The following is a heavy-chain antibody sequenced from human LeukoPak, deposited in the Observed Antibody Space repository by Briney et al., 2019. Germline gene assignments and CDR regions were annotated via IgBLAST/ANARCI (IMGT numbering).Heavy chain of an antibody. CDR2: IYHSGST. CDR1: GYSISSGYY. D-gene: IGHD6-13*01. Sequence: SETLSLTCTVSGYSISSGYYWGWIRQPPGKGLEWIGSIYHSGSTYYNPSLKSRVTISVDTSKNQFSLKLSSVTAADTAVYYCATAAAGPLAHFDYWGQGTLVTVSS. J-gene: IGHJ4*02. CDR3: ATAAAGPLAHFDY. V-gene: IGHV4-38-2*02.